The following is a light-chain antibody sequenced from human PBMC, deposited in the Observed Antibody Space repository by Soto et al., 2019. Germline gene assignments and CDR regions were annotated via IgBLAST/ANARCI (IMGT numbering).Light chain of an antibody. CDR1: QSVYSN. V-gene: IGKV3-20*01. Sequence: EIVMTQSPVTLSVSPGERASLSCRASQSVYSNLAWYQQKPGQAPRLLIYGASSRATGIPNRFSGSGSGTDFTLTISRLEPEDFAVYYCQQYGSSPRTFGQGTKVDI. J-gene: IGKJ1*01. CDR2: GAS. CDR3: QQYGSSPRT.